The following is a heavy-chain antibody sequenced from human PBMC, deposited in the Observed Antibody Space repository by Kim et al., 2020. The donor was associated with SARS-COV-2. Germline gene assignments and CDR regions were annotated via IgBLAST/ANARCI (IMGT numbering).Heavy chain of an antibody. CDR3: ARARYGSGGYYFDY. J-gene: IGHJ4*02. V-gene: IGHV1-46*01. Sequence: AQKFQGRVTMTRDTSTSPVYMELSSLRSEDTAVYYCARARYGSGGYYFDYWGQGTLVTVSS. D-gene: IGHD3-10*01.